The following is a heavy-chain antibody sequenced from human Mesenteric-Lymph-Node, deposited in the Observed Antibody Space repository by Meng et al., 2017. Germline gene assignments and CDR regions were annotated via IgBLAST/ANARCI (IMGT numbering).Heavy chain of an antibody. J-gene: IGHJ4*02. CDR1: GGSISSSNW. CDR3: ARKPDKGKGGPFDY. V-gene: IGHV4-4*02. CDR2: INHSGST. Sequence: VPLQQPGPGLVKPSGTLSLTCAVSGGSISSSNWWSWVRQPPGKGLEWIGEINHSGSTNYNPSLKSRVTISVDTSKNQFSLKLSSVTAADTAVYYCARKPDKGKGGPFDYWGQGTLVTVAS. D-gene: IGHD3-10*01.